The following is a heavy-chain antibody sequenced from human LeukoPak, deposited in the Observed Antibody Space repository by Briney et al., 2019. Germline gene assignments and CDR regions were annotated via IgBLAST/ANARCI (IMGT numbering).Heavy chain of an antibody. CDR2: ISGSGTST. Sequence: GGLRLSCVASGFTFSNYVMNWVRQAPGKGLECVSSISGSGTSTYYADSVKGRFTTSRDDSKNTLYLQMNSLRAEDTAIYYCANEYSKGDVWGQGTTVTVSS. V-gene: IGHV3-23*01. J-gene: IGHJ3*01. D-gene: IGHD4-11*01. CDR1: GFTFSNYV. CDR3: ANEYSKGDV.